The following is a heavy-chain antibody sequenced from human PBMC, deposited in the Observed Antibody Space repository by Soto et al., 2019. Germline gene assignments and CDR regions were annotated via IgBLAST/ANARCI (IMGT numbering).Heavy chain of an antibody. J-gene: IGHJ4*02. D-gene: IGHD4-17*01. Sequence: PAETLSLTCTVSGASIITNNYFWVWIRQSPRRGLELIGSISYSGRTYDNPSLQSRVTISIDASKNQFSLKLTSVTTADTSIYYCARRRASDYGGNHHPYYFDGWGQGTLVTVSS. CDR2: ISYSGRT. CDR1: GASIITNNYF. CDR3: ARRRASDYGGNHHPYYFDG. V-gene: IGHV4-39*01.